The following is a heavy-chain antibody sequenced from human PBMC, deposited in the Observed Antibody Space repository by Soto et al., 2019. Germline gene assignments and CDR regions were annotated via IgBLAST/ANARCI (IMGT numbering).Heavy chain of an antibody. CDR1: GFTFSSYS. V-gene: IGHV3-21*01. Sequence: EVQLVESGGGLVKPGGSVRLSCAASGFTFSSYSMNWVRQARGKGLEWVSSISSTSSYIYYADSLKGRFTISRDNAKQSLYLEMNSLRAEDTAVYYCVRDHQHAAFDIWGQGTMVTVSS. CDR2: ISSTSSYI. J-gene: IGHJ3*02. CDR3: VRDHQHAAFDI. D-gene: IGHD2-2*01.